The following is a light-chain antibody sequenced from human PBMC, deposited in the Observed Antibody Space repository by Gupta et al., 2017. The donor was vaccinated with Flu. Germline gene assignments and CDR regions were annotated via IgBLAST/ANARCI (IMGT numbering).Light chain of an antibody. J-gene: IGKJ1*01. CDR3: QHYSDRPPWT. V-gene: IGKV3-15*01. CDR2: QSY. Sequence: EIMLTQSPATLSVSLGERVTVSCRASQSISHNLAWYQQKPGQPPRLLIYQSYTRASDIPAMFRGVGSGTDCTRTIDSLRSEDFAVYDGQHYSDRPPWTFGPGTKVDLK. CDR1: QSISHN.